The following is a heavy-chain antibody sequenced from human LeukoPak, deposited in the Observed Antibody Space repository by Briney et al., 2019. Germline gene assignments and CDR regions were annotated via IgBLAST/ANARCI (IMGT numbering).Heavy chain of an antibody. V-gene: IGHV3-23*01. CDR1: RFTFSSYA. CDR3: AKGGIAVASTSYYYYMDV. CDR2: ISGSGGST. J-gene: IGHJ6*03. D-gene: IGHD6-19*01. Sequence: GGSLRLSCAASRFTFSSYAMSWVRQAPGKGLEWVSTISGSGGSTYYADSVKGRFTISRDNSNNTLYLQMNSLRAEDTAVYYCAKGGIAVASTSYYYYMDVWGKGTTVTSSS.